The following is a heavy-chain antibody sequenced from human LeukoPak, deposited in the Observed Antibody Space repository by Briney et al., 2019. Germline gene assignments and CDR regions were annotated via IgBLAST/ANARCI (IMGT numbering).Heavy chain of an antibody. J-gene: IGHJ4*02. Sequence: ASVKVSCKASGYTFTGYYMHWVRQAPGQGLEWMGWINPNSGGTNYAQKVQGRVTMTRDTSISTAYMELSRLRSDDTAVYYCAREAVAGMHYFDYWGQGTLVTVSS. V-gene: IGHV1-2*02. D-gene: IGHD6-19*01. CDR2: INPNSGGT. CDR3: AREAVAGMHYFDY. CDR1: GYTFTGYY.